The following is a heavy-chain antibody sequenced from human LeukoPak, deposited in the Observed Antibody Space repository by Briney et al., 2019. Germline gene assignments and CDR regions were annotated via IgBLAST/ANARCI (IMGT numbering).Heavy chain of an antibody. J-gene: IGHJ5*02. Sequence: PSEALSVTCMDSGGSLSSYYWSWIRQPPGKGLEWIGYIYYIVSANYNPSLKSRVNISVDTSKNHFSLKLSSVAAADTAVYHCARVQVPYCSSTSCSETYWFDPWGRGTLVTVSS. CDR2: IYYIVSA. CDR3: ARVQVPYCSSTSCSETYWFDP. V-gene: IGHV4-59*01. D-gene: IGHD2-2*01. CDR1: GGSLSSYY.